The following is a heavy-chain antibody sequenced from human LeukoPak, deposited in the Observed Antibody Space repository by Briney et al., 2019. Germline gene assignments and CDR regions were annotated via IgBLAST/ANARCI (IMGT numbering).Heavy chain of an antibody. CDR3: AREGLRFNYYYGMDA. D-gene: IGHD3-16*01. J-gene: IGHJ6*02. Sequence: SQTLSLTCTVSGGSISSGDYYWSWIRQPPGKGLEWIGYIYYSRRTYYNPSLKSRVTISVDTSKNQFSLKLSSVTAADTAVYYCAREGLRFNYYYGMDAWGQGTTVTVSS. V-gene: IGHV4-30-4*01. CDR2: IYYSRRT. CDR1: GGSISSGDYY.